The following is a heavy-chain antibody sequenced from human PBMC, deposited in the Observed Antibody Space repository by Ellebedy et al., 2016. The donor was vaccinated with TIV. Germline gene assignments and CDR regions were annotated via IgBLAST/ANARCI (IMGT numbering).Heavy chain of an antibody. V-gene: IGHV3-30*18. CDR1: GFSFNNYG. CDR3: AKPDFGAYLFYFDS. J-gene: IGHJ4*02. Sequence: GGSLRLSCVASGFSFNNYGLHWVRQAPGKGLERVAIMSYDGTNTYYADSVKGRFTISRDNSKNTRYLQMNSLRAEDTAVYFCAKPDFGAYLFYFDSWGQGTLVTVSS. CDR2: MSYDGTNT. D-gene: IGHD4-17*01.